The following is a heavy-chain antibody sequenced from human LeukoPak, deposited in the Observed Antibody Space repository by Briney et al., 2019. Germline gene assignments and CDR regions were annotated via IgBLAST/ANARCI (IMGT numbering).Heavy chain of an antibody. V-gene: IGHV4-59*01. J-gene: IGHJ4*02. CDR2: IYYSGST. CDR3: ARGSRELYYFDY. CDR1: GGSISSYY. Sequence: SETLSLTCTVSGGSISSYYGSWIRQPPGEGLEWIGYIYYSGSTKYNPSLKSRVTISVDASKTQFSLKLNSVTAADTAVYYCARGSRELYYFDYWGQGTPVTVSS. D-gene: IGHD1-7*01.